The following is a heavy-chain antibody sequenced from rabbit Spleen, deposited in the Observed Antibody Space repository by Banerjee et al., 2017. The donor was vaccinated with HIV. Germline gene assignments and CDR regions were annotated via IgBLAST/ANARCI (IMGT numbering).Heavy chain of an antibody. D-gene: IGHD2-1*01. V-gene: IGHV1S45*01. CDR3: ARGGGDWNVDAGFNL. Sequence: QQQLEESGGGLVKPGGTLTLTCTASGFSFSTDYYICWVRQAPGKGLEWIACIYGGDGHSTAYASWAKGRFTISKTSSTTVTLQMTRLTAADTATYFCARGGGDWNVDAGFNLWGPGTLVTVS. CDR1: GFSFSTDYY. J-gene: IGHJ4*01. CDR2: IYGGDGHST.